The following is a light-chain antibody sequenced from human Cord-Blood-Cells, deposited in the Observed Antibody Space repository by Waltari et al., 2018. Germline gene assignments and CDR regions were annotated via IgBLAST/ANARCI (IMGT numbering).Light chain of an antibody. J-gene: IGLJ1*01. CDR1: SHNIGSTT. CDR3: AAWDDSLNGYV. Sequence: QSVLTQPPSASGTPGQRVTISCSGNSHNIGSTTVNWYQHLPGTAPKLLIYSNNQRPSGVPDRFSGSKSGTSASLAISGLQSEDEADYYCAAWDDSLNGYVFGTGTKVTVL. V-gene: IGLV1-44*01. CDR2: SNN.